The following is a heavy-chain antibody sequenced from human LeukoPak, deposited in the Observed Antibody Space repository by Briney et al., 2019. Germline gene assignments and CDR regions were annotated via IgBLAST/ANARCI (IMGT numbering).Heavy chain of an antibody. CDR1: GYTFTGYY. D-gene: IGHD5-18*01. J-gene: IGHJ4*02. Sequence: GASVKVSCKASGYTFTGYYMHRVRQAPGQGLEWMGRINPNSGGTNYAQKFQGRVTMTRDTSISTDYMELSRLRSDDTAVYYCARGLSYGPRGHWGQGTLVTVSS. CDR2: INPNSGGT. V-gene: IGHV1-2*06. CDR3: ARGLSYGPRGH.